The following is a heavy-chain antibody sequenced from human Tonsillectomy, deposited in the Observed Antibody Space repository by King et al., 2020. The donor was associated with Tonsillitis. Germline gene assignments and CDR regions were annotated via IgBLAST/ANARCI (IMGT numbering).Heavy chain of an antibody. CDR1: GCSISSSNW. D-gene: IGHD1-26*01. CDR2: IYNTGST. Sequence: QLQESGPGLVKPSGTLSLTFAVSGCSISSSNWWSWVRQPPGKGLEWIGEIYNTGSTNYNPSLKSRVTISVEKSKNQFSLKLSSVTAADTAVYYCATSGRFDYWGQGTLVTVSS. CDR3: ATSGRFDY. J-gene: IGHJ4*02. V-gene: IGHV4-4*02.